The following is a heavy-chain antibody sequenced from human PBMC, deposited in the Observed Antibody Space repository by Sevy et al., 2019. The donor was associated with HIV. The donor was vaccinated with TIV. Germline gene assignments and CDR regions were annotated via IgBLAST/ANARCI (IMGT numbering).Heavy chain of an antibody. V-gene: IGHV3-73*01. Sequence: GESLKISCAASGFTFSGSAMQWVRQASGKGLEWVGRIRSKGNSYATAYAASVKGRFTISRDDSKNTVYLQMNSLKTEDTAVYYCTRGGARDSSSWYDYFDYWGQGTLVTVSS. CDR2: IRSKGNSYAT. D-gene: IGHD6-13*01. CDR1: GFTFSGSA. J-gene: IGHJ4*02. CDR3: TRGGARDSSSWYDYFDY.